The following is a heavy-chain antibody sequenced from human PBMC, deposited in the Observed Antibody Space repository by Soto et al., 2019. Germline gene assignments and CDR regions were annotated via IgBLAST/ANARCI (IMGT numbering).Heavy chain of an antibody. CDR3: AKSIAAAGTRAYYYYGMDV. D-gene: IGHD6-13*01. V-gene: IGHV3-23*01. Sequence: PGGSLRLSCAASGFTFSSYAMSWVRQAPGKGLEWVSAISGSGGSTYYADSVKGRFTISRDNSKNTLYLQMNSLRAEDTAVYYCAKSIAAAGTRAYYYYGMDVWGQGTTVTVSS. CDR2: ISGSGGST. J-gene: IGHJ6*02. CDR1: GFTFSSYA.